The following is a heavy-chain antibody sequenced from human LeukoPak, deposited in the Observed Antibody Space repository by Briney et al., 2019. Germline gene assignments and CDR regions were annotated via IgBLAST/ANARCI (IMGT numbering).Heavy chain of an antibody. CDR1: GFTFSSYS. V-gene: IGHV3-21*04. CDR2: ISSSSSYI. J-gene: IGHJ6*03. CDR3: ARETVEYYGSGSYSSGGMDV. D-gene: IGHD3-10*01. Sequence: GGSLRLSCAASGFTFSSYSMNWVRQAPGKGLEWVSSISSSSSYIYYADSVKGRFTISGDNAKNSLYLQMNSLRAEDTAVYYCARETVEYYGSGSYSSGGMDVWGKGTTVTVSS.